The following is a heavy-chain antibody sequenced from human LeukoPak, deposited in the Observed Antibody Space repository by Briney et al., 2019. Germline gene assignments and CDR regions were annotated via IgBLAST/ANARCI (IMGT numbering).Heavy chain of an antibody. D-gene: IGHD3-10*01. CDR1: GGSISSYY. CDR3: ARHFQANSGSYQNWFDP. V-gene: IGHV4-59*08. CDR2: IYYSGST. Sequence: KPSETLSLTCTVSGGSISSYYWSWIRQPPGKGLEWIGYIYYSGSTNYNPSLKSRVTISVDTSKSQFSLKLSSVTAADTAVYYCARHFQANSGSYQNWFDPWGQGTLVTVSS. J-gene: IGHJ5*02.